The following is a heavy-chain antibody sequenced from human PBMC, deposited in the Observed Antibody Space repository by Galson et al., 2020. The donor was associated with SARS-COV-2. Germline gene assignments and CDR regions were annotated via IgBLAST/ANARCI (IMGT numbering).Heavy chain of an antibody. J-gene: IGHJ5*02. Sequence: SETLSLTCAVSGGSISSSNWWSWVRQPPGKGLEWIGEIYHSGGTNYNPSLKSRVTISVDKSKNQFSLKLSSVTAADTAVYYCAQTQGLVATKIWFDPWGQGTLVTVSS. V-gene: IGHV4-4*02. CDR3: AQTQGLVATKIWFDP. CDR1: GGSISSSNW. D-gene: IGHD5-12*01. CDR2: IYHSGGT.